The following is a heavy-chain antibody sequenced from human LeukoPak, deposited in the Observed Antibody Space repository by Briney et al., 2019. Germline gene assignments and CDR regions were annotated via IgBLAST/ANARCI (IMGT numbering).Heavy chain of an antibody. CDR3: ARGIAAAGSDYYYYYMDV. J-gene: IGHJ6*03. D-gene: IGHD6-13*01. CDR2: IYYSGST. CDR1: GGSISSYY. V-gene: IGHV4-59*01. Sequence: PSETLSLTCTVSGGSISSYYWSWIRQPLGKGLEWIGYIYYSGSTNYNPSLKSRVTISVDTSKNQFSLKLSSVTAADTAVYYCARGIAAAGSDYYYYYMDVWGKGTTVTVSS.